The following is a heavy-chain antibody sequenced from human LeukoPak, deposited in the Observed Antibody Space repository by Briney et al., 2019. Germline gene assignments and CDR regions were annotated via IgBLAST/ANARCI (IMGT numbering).Heavy chain of an antibody. J-gene: IGHJ4*02. CDR3: AREILGGFNPGAY. D-gene: IGHD1-14*01. CDR2: IHRSGSP. V-gene: IGHV4-59*12. CDR1: LDSTTSNF. Sequence: PSETLSLTCTVSLDSTTSNFWSWVRQPPGEGLEWIGEIHRSGSPNYNSSLQSRVTISIDRSRNQIVLELSSVTAADTAVYYCAREILGGFNPGAYWGQGILVTVSS.